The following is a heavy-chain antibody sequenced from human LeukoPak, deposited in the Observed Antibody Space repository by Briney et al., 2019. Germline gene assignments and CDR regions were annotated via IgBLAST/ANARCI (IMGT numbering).Heavy chain of an antibody. V-gene: IGHV4-38-2*02. J-gene: IGHJ5*02. D-gene: IGHD6-19*01. CDR3: ARDEGSGWHNWFDP. CDR1: GYSISSGHY. CDR2: IFHTGSA. Sequence: SETLSLTCTVSGYSISSGHYWAWIRQTPGKGLAWIGTIFHTGSAYYNPSLKSRVTMSVDTSKNQFSLEVGSLIAADTAVYFCARDEGSGWHNWFDPWGRGILVIVSS.